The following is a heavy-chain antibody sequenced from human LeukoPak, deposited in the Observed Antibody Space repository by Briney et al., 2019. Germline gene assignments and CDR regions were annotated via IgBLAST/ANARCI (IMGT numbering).Heavy chain of an antibody. CDR1: GGSFSDYY. Sequence: SETLSLTRAVYGGSFSDYYWAWIRQPPGKGLEWIGEINHNGGINYNPSLKSRVTLSLDTSMNHVSLRLTSVTAADTGVYYCARGFLAHFYGSISHDYWGQGTLVSVSS. D-gene: IGHD3-10*01. V-gene: IGHV4-34*01. CDR3: ARGFLAHFYGSISHDY. J-gene: IGHJ4*02. CDR2: INHNGGI.